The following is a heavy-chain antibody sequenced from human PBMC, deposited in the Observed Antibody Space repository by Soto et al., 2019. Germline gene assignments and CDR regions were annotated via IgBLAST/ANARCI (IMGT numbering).Heavy chain of an antibody. D-gene: IGHD3-3*01. CDR3: ARLPSAYYDFWSGPYYFDY. V-gene: IGHV3-7*01. J-gene: IGHJ4*02. Sequence: GGSLRLSCAASGFSFSSYWMSWVRQAPGKGLEWVANIKQDGSEKYYVDSVKGRFTISRDNAKNSLYLQMNSLRAEDTAVYYCARLPSAYYDFWSGPYYFDYWGQGTLVTVSS. CDR1: GFSFSSYW. CDR2: IKQDGSEK.